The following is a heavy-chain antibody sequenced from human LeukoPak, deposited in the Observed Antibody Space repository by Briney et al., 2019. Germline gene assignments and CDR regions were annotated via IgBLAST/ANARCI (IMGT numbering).Heavy chain of an antibody. CDR1: GLTFSTSG. V-gene: IGHV3-21*04. CDR3: AKMRWERRYFDY. D-gene: IGHD1-26*01. CDR2: IGPTGFDR. Sequence: GGSLRLSCTTSGLTFSTSGFNWVRQAPGKGLEWVASIGPTGFDRYHADSIKGRFTISRDNANNFLYLQMDSLRAEDTAVYYCAKMRWERRYFDYWGQGTLVTVSS. J-gene: IGHJ4*02.